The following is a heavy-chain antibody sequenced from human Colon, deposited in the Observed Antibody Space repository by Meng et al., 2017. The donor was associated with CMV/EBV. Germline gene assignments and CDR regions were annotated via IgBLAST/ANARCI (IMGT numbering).Heavy chain of an antibody. D-gene: IGHD2-8*01. Sequence: GESLKISCAASGFTFSTYWMHWVRQPPGKGLAWVSRINSGGSSLSYADSVKGRFTISRDNAKNTLYLQMNSLRADDMAVYYCVWAPGYCTNSECYFDNWGQGTLVTVSS. CDR1: GFTFSTYW. V-gene: IGHV3-74*01. J-gene: IGHJ4*02. CDR2: INSGGSSL. CDR3: VWAPGYCTNSECYFDN.